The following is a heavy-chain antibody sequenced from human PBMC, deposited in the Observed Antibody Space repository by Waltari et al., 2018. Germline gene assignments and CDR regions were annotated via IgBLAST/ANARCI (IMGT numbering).Heavy chain of an antibody. Sequence: QVQVVQSGAEVKNPGASVKVSCKVPGYTLYELSMHWVRLAPGQGLGWMGGFDPEQRETVYSKNFQGRVTKTEDATTDTAYMQLTSLRPDDPAVYYCVTGRTMRSVGGILVIEHGLRAGYFQFWGQGTLVVVSS. CDR2: FDPEQRET. D-gene: IGHD3-16*02. CDR3: VTGRTMRSVGGILVIEHGLRAGYFQF. V-gene: IGHV1-24*01. CDR1: GYTLYELS. J-gene: IGHJ1*01.